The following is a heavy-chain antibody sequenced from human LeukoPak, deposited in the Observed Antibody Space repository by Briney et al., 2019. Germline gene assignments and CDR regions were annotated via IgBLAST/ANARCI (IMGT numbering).Heavy chain of an antibody. V-gene: IGHV2-5*02. CDR1: GFSLRNRGEG. D-gene: IGHD6-19*01. J-gene: IGHJ4*02. CDR2: IYWDDDT. Sequence: SGPTLVNPTQPLTLTCTFSGFSLRNRGEGVEWLRQPPGKALEWLALIYWDDDTRYSPSMKSRLTITKNTSKNQVVLTMTNMDPVDTGTYYCAHRPGGISCWDFYFDCWGQGTLITVSS. CDR3: AHRPGGISCWDFYFDC.